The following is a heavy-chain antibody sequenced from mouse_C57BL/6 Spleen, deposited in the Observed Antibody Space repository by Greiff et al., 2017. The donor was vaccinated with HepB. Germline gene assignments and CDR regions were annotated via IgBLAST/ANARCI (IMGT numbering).Heavy chain of an antibody. CDR3: ARGGDYDGGLFDY. CDR2: IHPNSGST. CDR1: GYTFTSYW. Sequence: VQLQQPGAELVKPGASVKLSCKASGYTFTSYWMHWVKQRPGQGLEWIGMIHPNSGSTNYNEKFKSKATLTVDKSSSTAYMQRSSLTSEDSAVYYCARGGDYDGGLFDYWGQGTTLTVSS. J-gene: IGHJ2*01. D-gene: IGHD2-4*01. V-gene: IGHV1-64*01.